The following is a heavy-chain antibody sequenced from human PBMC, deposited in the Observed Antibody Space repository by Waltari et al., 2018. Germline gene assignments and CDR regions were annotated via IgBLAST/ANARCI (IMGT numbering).Heavy chain of an antibody. J-gene: IGHJ5*02. Sequence: EVQLVESGGGLVQPGGSLRLSCAASGFTFSLYWMNWVRQAPGKGLEYVAKVIQDESQKYYADSVKGRVTISRDNARDSLYLEMNNLRAEDTAIYYCAGGDYFGSGRDLWAGGYFDPWGQGTLVTVSS. V-gene: IGHV3-7*01. CDR3: AGGDYFGSGRDLWAGGYFDP. D-gene: IGHD3-10*01. CDR2: VIQDESQK. CDR1: GFTFSLYW.